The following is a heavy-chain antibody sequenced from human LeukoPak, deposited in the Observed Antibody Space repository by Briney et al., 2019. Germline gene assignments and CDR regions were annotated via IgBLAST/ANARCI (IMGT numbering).Heavy chain of an antibody. D-gene: IGHD3-10*01. V-gene: IGHV4-34*01. Sequence: PSETLSLTCAVYGESFSGYYWSWIRQPPGKGLEWIGEINHSGSTNYNPSLKSRVTISVDRSKNQFSLKLSSVTAADTAVYYCAQVPYYGSGSYERWGQGTLVTVSS. CDR1: GESFSGYY. J-gene: IGHJ4*02. CDR3: AQVPYYGSGSYER. CDR2: INHSGST.